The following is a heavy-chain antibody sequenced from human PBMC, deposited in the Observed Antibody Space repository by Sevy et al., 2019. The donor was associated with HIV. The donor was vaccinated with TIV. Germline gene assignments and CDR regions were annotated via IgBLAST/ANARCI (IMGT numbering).Heavy chain of an antibody. V-gene: IGHV3-23*01. Sequence: GGSRRLSCAASGFTFSSYAMSWVRQAPGKGLEWVSAISGSRGSTYYADSVKGRFTISRDNSKNTLYLQMNSLRAEDTAVYYCAKSWDSSGPNWFDPWGQGTLVTVSS. CDR1: GFTFSSYA. CDR3: AKSWDSSGPNWFDP. CDR2: ISGSRGST. J-gene: IGHJ5*02. D-gene: IGHD3-22*01.